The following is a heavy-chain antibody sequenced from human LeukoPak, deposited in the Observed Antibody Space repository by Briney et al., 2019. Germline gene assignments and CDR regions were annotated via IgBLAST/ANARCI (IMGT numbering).Heavy chain of an antibody. V-gene: IGHV4-34*01. CDR3: ARGDSSGPHYYYGMDV. CDR2: INHSGGT. CDR1: GGSFSGYY. D-gene: IGHD6-19*01. Sequence: PSETLSLTCAVYGGSFSGYYWSWIRQPPGKGLEWIGEINHSGGTNYNPSLKSRVTISVDTSKNQFSLKLSSVTAADTAVYYCARGDSSGPHYYYGMDVWGQGTTVTVSS. J-gene: IGHJ6*02.